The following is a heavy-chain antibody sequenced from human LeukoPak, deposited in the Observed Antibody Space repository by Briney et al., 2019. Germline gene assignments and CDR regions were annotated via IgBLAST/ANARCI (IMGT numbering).Heavy chain of an antibody. J-gene: IGHJ5*02. D-gene: IGHD3-22*01. CDR3: ARGQAYYYDSSGYYSA. CDR2: INHSGST. Sequence: PSETLSLTCAVYGGSFSGYYWSWIRQPPGKGLEWIGQINHSGSTNYNPSLKSRVTISVDTSKNQFSLKLSSVTAADTAVYYCARGQAYYYDSSGYYSAWGQGTLVTVSS. V-gene: IGHV4-34*01. CDR1: GGSFSGYY.